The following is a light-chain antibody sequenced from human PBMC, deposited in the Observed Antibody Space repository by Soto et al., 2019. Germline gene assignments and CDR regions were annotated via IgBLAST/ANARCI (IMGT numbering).Light chain of an antibody. CDR1: QSISSW. CDR3: QHYNSYWT. V-gene: IGKV1-5*03. Sequence: DIPMTQSPSTLSASVGDRVTITCRASQSISSWLAWYQQKPGKAPKLLIYKASSLESGVPSRFSGSGSGTEFTLTISSLQPDDFATYYCQHYNSYWTFGQGTKVEIK. J-gene: IGKJ1*01. CDR2: KAS.